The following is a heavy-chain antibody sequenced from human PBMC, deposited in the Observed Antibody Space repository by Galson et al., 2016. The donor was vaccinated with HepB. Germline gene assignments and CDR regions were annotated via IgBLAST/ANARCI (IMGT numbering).Heavy chain of an antibody. CDR3: ARDVGIDPRIEYYYYYYGLDV. J-gene: IGHJ6*04. CDR2: ISGSGGST. CDR1: GFTFSIYA. Sequence: SLRLSCAASGFTFSIYAMSWVRQAPGKGLEWVSAISGSGGSTYYADSVKGRFTVSRDNSKNTLYLQMNSLRAEDTAVYFCARDVGIDPRIEYYYYYYGLDVWGKGTTVTVSS. V-gene: IGHV3-23*01. D-gene: IGHD7-27*01.